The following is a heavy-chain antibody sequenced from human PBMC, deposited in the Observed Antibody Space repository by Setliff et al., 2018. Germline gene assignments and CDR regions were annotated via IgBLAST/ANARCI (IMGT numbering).Heavy chain of an antibody. Sequence: PSETLSLTCAVSGLSISGEYYWGWIRQPPGGGPEWIGIIYHDGRAYYSTSLKSRVNLSLDMSKTQFSLHLNSVTAADTAVYYCMRQVGGGLWYFDYWGQGIQVTVSS. V-gene: IGHV4-38-2*01. CDR2: IYHDGRA. D-gene: IGHD2-15*01. CDR3: MRQVGGGLWYFDY. J-gene: IGHJ4*02. CDR1: GLSISGEYY.